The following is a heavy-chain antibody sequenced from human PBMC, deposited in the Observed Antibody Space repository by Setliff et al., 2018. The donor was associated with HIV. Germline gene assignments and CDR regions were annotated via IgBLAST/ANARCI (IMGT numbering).Heavy chain of an antibody. CDR3: SRNGWHMNSGHYYYYYMDV. CDR2: ISYDGSYK. V-gene: IGHV3-30*04. Sequence: GGSLRLSCAASGFTFSSYAMHWVRQAPGKGLEWVAVISYDGSYKYYVDSVKGRVTISRDNAKNALYLQMNSLKTENTAVYCCSRNGWHMNSGHYYYYYMDVWGKGTPVTVSS. D-gene: IGHD6-25*01. J-gene: IGHJ6*03. CDR1: GFTFSSYA.